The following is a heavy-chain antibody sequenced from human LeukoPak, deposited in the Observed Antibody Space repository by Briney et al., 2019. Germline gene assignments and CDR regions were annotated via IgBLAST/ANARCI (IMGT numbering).Heavy chain of an antibody. J-gene: IGHJ4*02. Sequence: SETLSLTCTVSGGSISSSTYYWAWVRQPPGKGLEWIASIYYSGTTYYNPSLKSRVTISVDTSRNQFSLNLSSVTAADTAMYYCARGTLYSGWSYYFDYWGQGSQVTVSS. V-gene: IGHV4-39*07. CDR2: IYYSGTT. CDR1: GGSISSSTYY. D-gene: IGHD6-19*01. CDR3: ARGTLYSGWSYYFDY.